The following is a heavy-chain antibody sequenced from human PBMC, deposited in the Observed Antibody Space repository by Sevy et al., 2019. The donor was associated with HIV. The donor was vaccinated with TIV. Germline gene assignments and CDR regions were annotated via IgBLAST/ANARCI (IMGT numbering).Heavy chain of an antibody. J-gene: IGHJ6*03. Sequence: KQSQTLSLTCSVSGGSISSGFYSWTWIRLPAGKGLEWIGHLSTSGTSNYNSSLKSRVTISVDTSKNQFSLKLTSVTAADTAVYYCARDRRNDFNGPAHYLDVWGKGTTVTVSS. V-gene: IGHV4-61*09. CDR1: GGSISSGFYS. CDR2: LSTSGTS. CDR3: ARDRRNDFNGPAHYLDV. D-gene: IGHD2-21*02.